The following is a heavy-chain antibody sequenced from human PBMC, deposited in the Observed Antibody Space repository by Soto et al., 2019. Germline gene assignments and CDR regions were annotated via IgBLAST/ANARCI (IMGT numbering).Heavy chain of an antibody. D-gene: IGHD3-10*01. V-gene: IGHV3-23*01. Sequence: PGGFLRLSCAASGFTFSTYVMSWVRQAPGKGPEWVSTIGGGGSSTYYADSVKGRFTISRDNSKNTLYLQMNSLRPEDTAVYYCAKEGALGLYYFDYWGQGTLVTVSS. J-gene: IGHJ4*02. CDR3: AKEGALGLYYFDY. CDR2: IGGGGSST. CDR1: GFTFSTYV.